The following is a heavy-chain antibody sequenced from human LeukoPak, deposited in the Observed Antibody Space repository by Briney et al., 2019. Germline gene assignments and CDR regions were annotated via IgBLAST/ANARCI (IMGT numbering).Heavy chain of an antibody. CDR3: ARDLYGSGSSDY. CDR2: IWYDGSNK. D-gene: IGHD3-10*01. J-gene: IGHJ4*02. V-gene: IGHV3-33*01. Sequence: RPGGSLRLSCAASGFTFSSYGMHWVRQAPGKGLEWVAVIWYDGSNKYYADSVKGRFTISRDNSKNTLYLQMNSLRAEDTAVYYCARDLYGSGSSDYWGQGTLVTVSS. CDR1: GFTFSSYG.